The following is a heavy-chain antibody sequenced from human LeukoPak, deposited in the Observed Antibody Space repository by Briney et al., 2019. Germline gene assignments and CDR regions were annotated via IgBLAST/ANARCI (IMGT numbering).Heavy chain of an antibody. D-gene: IGHD1-1*01. CDR1: GGSISSSSYY. V-gene: IGHV4-39*07. CDR2: IYYSGST. CDR3: ARDGTEGAFDI. Sequence: PSETLSLTCTVSGGSISSSSYYWGWIRQPPGKGLEWIGSIYYSGSTYYNPSLKSRVTISVDTSKNQFSLKLSSVTAADTAVYYCARDGTEGAFDIWGQGTMVTVSS. J-gene: IGHJ3*02.